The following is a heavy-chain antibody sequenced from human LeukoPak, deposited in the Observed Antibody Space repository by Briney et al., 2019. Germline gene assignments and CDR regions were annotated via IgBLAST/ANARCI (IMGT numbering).Heavy chain of an antibody. Sequence: ASVKVSCKASGYTFTSYAMNWVRQAPGQGLEWMGWINTNTGNPTYAQGFTGRFVFSLDTSVSTAYLQISSLKAEDTAVYYCARVGAGSGSCYKGPDYWGQGTLVTVSS. D-gene: IGHD3-10*01. CDR2: INTNTGNP. J-gene: IGHJ4*02. CDR1: GYTFTSYA. CDR3: ARVGAGSGSCYKGPDY. V-gene: IGHV7-4-1*02.